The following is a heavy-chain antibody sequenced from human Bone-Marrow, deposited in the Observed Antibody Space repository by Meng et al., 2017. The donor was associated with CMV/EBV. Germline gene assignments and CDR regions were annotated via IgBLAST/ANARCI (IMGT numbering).Heavy chain of an antibody. CDR3: ARAGSPGSSGWYDGMAV. CDR2: IYSGGSA. D-gene: IGHD6-19*01. Sequence: SETLSLTCNVSGGSISSTSYYWGWIRQSPGKGLEWIGSIYSGGSAYYNPSLKSRVVISVDTSKNEFYVNMTSVTAADTAIYYCARAGSPGSSGWYDGMAVWGPGNTV. J-gene: IGHJ6*02. CDR1: GGSISSTSYY. V-gene: IGHV4-39*07.